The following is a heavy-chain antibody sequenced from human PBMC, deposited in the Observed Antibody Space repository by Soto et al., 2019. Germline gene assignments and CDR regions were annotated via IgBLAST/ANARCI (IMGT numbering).Heavy chain of an antibody. CDR2: IYYSGST. D-gene: IGHD5-18*01. CDR1: GGSISIYY. V-gene: IGHV4-59*01. J-gene: IGHJ6*03. CDR3: ARDSSIYSYGYRGGLSLDYYYYMDV. Sequence: QVQLQESGPGLVKPSETLSLTCTVSGGSISIYYWSWIRQPPGKGLEWFGYIYYSGSTNYNPDLKIRVTISEDTSKNQFSLKLSSVTAADTAVYYCARDSSIYSYGYRGGLSLDYYYYMDVCGKGTTVTVSS.